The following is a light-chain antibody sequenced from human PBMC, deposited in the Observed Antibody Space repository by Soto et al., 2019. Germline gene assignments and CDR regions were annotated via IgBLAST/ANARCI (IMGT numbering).Light chain of an antibody. CDR1: SSDIGVHH. Sequence: QSVLAQAPSGSAAPRQKVTISCSGSSSDIGVHHVSWYQQFPGTAPKLLIYENNKRTSGIPDRFSGSKFGTSATLGITGLQTGDEADYYCGTWDTNLRRVFGTGTKVTVL. V-gene: IGLV1-51*02. CDR2: ENN. J-gene: IGLJ1*01. CDR3: GTWDTNLRRV.